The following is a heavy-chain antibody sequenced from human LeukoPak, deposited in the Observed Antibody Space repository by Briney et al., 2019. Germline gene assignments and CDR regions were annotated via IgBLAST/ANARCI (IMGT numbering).Heavy chain of an antibody. CDR2: INPNSGGT. Sequence: ASVKVSCKASGYTFTGYYMHWVRQAPGRGLEWMGWINPNSGGTNYAQKFQGRVTMTRDTSISTAYMELSRLRSDDTAVYYCARDNYCSGGSCDWFDPWGQGTLVTVSS. J-gene: IGHJ5*02. CDR1: GYTFTGYY. D-gene: IGHD2-15*01. CDR3: ARDNYCSGGSCDWFDP. V-gene: IGHV1-2*02.